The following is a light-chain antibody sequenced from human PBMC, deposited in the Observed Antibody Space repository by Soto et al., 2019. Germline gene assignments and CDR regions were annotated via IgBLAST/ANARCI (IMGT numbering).Light chain of an antibody. CDR1: QSVSSSY. CDR2: GAS. Sequence: EIVLTQSPGTLSLSPGERATLSCRASQSVSSSYLAWYQQKPCQAPRHLIYGASSRATGIPDRFSGSGSGTDFTLTISRLEPEDFAVYYCQQYGSSLFTFGPGTKVDIK. J-gene: IGKJ3*01. CDR3: QQYGSSLFT. V-gene: IGKV3-20*01.